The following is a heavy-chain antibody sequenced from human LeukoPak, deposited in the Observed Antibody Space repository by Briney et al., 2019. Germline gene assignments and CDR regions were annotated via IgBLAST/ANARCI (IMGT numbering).Heavy chain of an antibody. CDR2: IYPGDSDT. CDR1: GYSFTNYW. CDR3: ARRPSYDFWSGYYGVDGLDI. D-gene: IGHD3-3*01. V-gene: IGHV5-51*01. J-gene: IGHJ3*02. Sequence: GESLKISCKGSGYSFTNYWIAWGRQTPGKGLGWMGIIYPGDSDTRYSPSFEGQVTISADKSISTAYLQWSSLKASDTAMYYCARRPSYDFWSGYYGVDGLDIWGQRTMVTVSS.